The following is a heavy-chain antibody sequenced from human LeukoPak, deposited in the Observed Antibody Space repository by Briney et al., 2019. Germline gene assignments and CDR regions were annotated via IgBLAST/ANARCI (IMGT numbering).Heavy chain of an antibody. Sequence: GGSLRLSCVGYGFTFSTYWMSWVRQAPEKGLEWVANIKQDGSEKYYVDSVKGRFTISRDNAKNSLYLQMNSLRAEDTAVYYCASTTLAGSRDVWGQGTRVTVSS. CDR2: IKQDGSEK. D-gene: IGHD3-3*02. CDR1: GFTFSTYW. V-gene: IGHV3-7*01. CDR3: ASTTLAGSRDV. J-gene: IGHJ6*02.